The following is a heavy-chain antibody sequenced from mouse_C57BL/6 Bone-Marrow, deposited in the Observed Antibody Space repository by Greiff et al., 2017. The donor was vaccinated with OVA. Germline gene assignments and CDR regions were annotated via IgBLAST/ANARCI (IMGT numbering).Heavy chain of an antibody. D-gene: IGHD1-1*01. CDR2: IYPRSGNT. CDR1: GYTFTSYG. Sequence: VHVKQSGAELARPGASVKLSCKASGYTFTSYGISWVKQRTGQGLEWIGEIYPRSGNTYYNEKFKGKATLTADKSSSTAYMELRSLTSEDSAVYFCARRGSSYGYWGQGTTLTVSS. J-gene: IGHJ2*01. V-gene: IGHV1-81*01. CDR3: ARRGSSYGY.